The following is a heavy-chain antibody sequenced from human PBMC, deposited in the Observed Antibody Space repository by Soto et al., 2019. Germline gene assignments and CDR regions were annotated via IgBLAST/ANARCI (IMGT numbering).Heavy chain of an antibody. J-gene: IGHJ6*02. Sequence: PSETLSLTCAVSGGSISSSNWWSWVRQPPGKGLEWIGEIYHSGSTNYNPSLKSRVTISVDKSKNQFSLKLSSVTAADTAVYYCARGTAGTPGEDYYYYGMDVWGQGTTVTVSS. CDR1: GGSISSSNW. CDR2: IYHSGST. V-gene: IGHV4-4*02. D-gene: IGHD6-13*01. CDR3: ARGTAGTPGEDYYYYGMDV.